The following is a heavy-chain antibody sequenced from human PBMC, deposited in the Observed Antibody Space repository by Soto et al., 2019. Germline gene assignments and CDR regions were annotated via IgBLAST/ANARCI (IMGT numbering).Heavy chain of an antibody. J-gene: IGHJ4*02. D-gene: IGHD1-26*01. Sequence: QVPLVESGGGVVQPGRSLRLSCAASGFTFSSYGMHWVRQAPGKGLEWVAVIWYDGSNKYYADSVKGRFTISRDNSKNTLYLQMNSLRAEDTAVYYCARDIQGSWELLFAFDYWGQGTLVTVSS. CDR3: ARDIQGSWELLFAFDY. CDR2: IWYDGSNK. CDR1: GFTFSSYG. V-gene: IGHV3-33*01.